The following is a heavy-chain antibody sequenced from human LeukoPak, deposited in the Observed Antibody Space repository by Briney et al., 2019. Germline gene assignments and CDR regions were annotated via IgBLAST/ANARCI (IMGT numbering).Heavy chain of an antibody. Sequence: QTGGSLRLSCAASGFTFSSCGMHWGRQAPGKGLEWVAVIWYDGTNKYYADSVKGRFTISRDNSKNTLYLQMNSLRAEDTAVYYCARGRDGYNWIDYWGQGTLVTVSS. CDR1: GFTFSSCG. J-gene: IGHJ4*02. V-gene: IGHV3-33*01. CDR2: IWYDGTNK. D-gene: IGHD5-24*01. CDR3: ARGRDGYNWIDY.